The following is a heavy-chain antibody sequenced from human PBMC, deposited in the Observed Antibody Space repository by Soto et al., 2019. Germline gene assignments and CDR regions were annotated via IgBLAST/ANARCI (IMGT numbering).Heavy chain of an antibody. D-gene: IGHD3-16*01. Sequence: SETLSLTCTVSGGSISSGGYYWSWIRQHPGKGLEWIGYIYYSGSTYYNPSLKSRVTISVDTSKNQFSLKLSSVTAADTAGYYCWRGGRRSPLIHVWGRGITFTVS. CDR3: WRGGRRSPLIHV. CDR1: GGSISSGGYY. CDR2: IYYSGST. J-gene: IGHJ6*02. V-gene: IGHV4-31*03.